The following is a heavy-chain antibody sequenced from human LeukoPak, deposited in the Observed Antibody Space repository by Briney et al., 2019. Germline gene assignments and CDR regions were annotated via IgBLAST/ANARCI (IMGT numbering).Heavy chain of an antibody. CDR3: ARNPLRGGFDY. CDR1: GGSISNYY. Sequence: SETLSLTCTVSGGSISNYYWSWIRQPPVKGLEWIAYIFDSGDTRYNPSLKSRVTISVDTSKNQFSLKLNSVTAADTAVYYCARNPLRGGFDYWGQGTLVTVSS. V-gene: IGHV4-59*08. J-gene: IGHJ4*02. CDR2: IFDSGDT.